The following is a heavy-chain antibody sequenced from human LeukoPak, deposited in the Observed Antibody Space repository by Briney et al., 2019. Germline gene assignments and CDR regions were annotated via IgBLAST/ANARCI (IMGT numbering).Heavy chain of an antibody. CDR2: IHHSGTT. CDR1: GGSIRSSNW. D-gene: IGHD2-15*01. Sequence: SGTLSLTCAVSGGSIRSSNWWSWVRQSPGKGLECIGDIHHSGTTNYSPSLKSRVTISVDTSKNQFSLKLSSVTAADTAVYYCARRSCSGGTCYESRGWFDSWGQGTLVTVSS. J-gene: IGHJ5*01. CDR3: ARRSCSGGTCYESRGWFDS. V-gene: IGHV4-4*02.